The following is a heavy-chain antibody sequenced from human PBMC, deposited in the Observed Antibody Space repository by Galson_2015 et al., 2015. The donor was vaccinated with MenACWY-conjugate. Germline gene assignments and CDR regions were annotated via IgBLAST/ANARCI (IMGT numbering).Heavy chain of an antibody. Sequence: QSGAEVIKPGDSLQISCKGSGYSFSTYWIGWVRQMPGKGLEWMGIIYPGDADARYSPSFQGQVTISVDKSISTAYLEWSSLKASVTAMYDCVRRHYKAAAAAFDPGGLGTLVTVSS. CDR1: GYSFSTYW. J-gene: IGHJ5*02. V-gene: IGHV5-51*01. CDR3: VRRHYKAAAAAFDP. D-gene: IGHD6-13*01. CDR2: IYPGDADA.